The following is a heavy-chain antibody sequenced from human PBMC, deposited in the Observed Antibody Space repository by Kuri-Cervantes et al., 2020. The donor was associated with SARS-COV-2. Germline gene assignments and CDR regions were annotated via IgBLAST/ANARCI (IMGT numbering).Heavy chain of an antibody. V-gene: IGHV3-11*04. CDR2: IGPSGTTK. CDR1: GFIFSDYY. D-gene: IGHD5-18*01. Sequence: GESLKISCTASGFIFSDYYMTWIRQAPGKGLEWVSNIGPSGTTKYYADSVKGRFTISRDNAKNSLYLQMNSLRAEDTAVYYCARPNKFPVDTAMGIYFDYWGQGTLVTVSS. CDR3: ARPNKFPVDTAMGIYFDY. J-gene: IGHJ4*02.